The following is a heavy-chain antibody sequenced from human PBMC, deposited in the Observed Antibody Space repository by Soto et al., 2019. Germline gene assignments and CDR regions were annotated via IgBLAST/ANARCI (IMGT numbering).Heavy chain of an antibody. J-gene: IGHJ3*02. CDR2: IYSTGNA. Sequence: QVQLQESGPGLVKPSETLSLRCTVSDGSITGYYWSWVRQPAGKGLEWIGRIYSTGNANYNPSLKSRVTMSVDTSQNRCSLELTSVTAADTAMYYCVRGDVFDIWGRGTKVTVSS. V-gene: IGHV4-4*07. CDR1: DGSITGYY. CDR3: VRGDVFDI. D-gene: IGHD3-10*01.